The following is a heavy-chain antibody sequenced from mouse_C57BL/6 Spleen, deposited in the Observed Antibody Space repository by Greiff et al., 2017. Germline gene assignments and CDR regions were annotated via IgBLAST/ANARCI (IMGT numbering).Heavy chain of an antibody. CDR1: GFTFSSYA. Sequence: EVHLVESGGGLVKPGGSLKLSCAASGFTFSSYAMSWVRQTPGKRLEWVATISDGGSYTYYPDNVKGRFTISRDNATNNLYLQMSHLKSEDTAMYYCAREEGYDGAWFAYWGQGTLVTVSA. V-gene: IGHV5-4*01. J-gene: IGHJ3*01. CDR2: ISDGGSYT. CDR3: AREEGYDGAWFAY. D-gene: IGHD2-2*01.